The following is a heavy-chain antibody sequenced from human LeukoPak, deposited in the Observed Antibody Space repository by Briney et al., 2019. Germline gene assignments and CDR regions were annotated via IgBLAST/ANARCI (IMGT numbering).Heavy chain of an antibody. CDR2: IKGDGNQK. CDR1: GFTFSTYW. CDR3: MTNCGGDC. J-gene: IGHJ4*02. V-gene: IGHV3-7*01. D-gene: IGHD2-8*01. Sequence: GGSLRLSCAASGFTFSTYWMNWVRQAPGKGLEWLANIKGDGNQKNYMDSVKGRFVISRDNAKNLLYLQMNSLKAEDTAVYYCMTNCGGDCWGQGTLVTVSS.